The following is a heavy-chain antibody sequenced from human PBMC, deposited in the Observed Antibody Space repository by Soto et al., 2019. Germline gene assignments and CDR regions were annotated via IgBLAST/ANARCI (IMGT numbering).Heavy chain of an antibody. V-gene: IGHV3-33*01. Sequence: GGSLRLSCAASGFTFSSYGMHWVRQAPGKGLEWVAIIWNDGSNKNYADSVKGRFTISRDNSKNTLYLQMNSLRAEDTAVYYCARDSSGYSPIEYWGQGTLVTVSS. J-gene: IGHJ4*02. CDR1: GFTFSSYG. CDR2: IWNDGSNK. CDR3: ARDSSGYSPIEY. D-gene: IGHD3-22*01.